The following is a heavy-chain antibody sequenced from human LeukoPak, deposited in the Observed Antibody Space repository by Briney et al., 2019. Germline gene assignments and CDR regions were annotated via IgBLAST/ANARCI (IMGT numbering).Heavy chain of an antibody. CDR3: AREHSEAFDI. V-gene: IGHV3-21*01. J-gene: IGHJ3*02. CDR2: IGSSSTSI. Sequence: GGSLRLSCAASEFTFSSYSMNWVRQAPGKGLEWVSSIGSSSTSIYYAGSVKGRFTISRDNAKNSLYLQMNSLRAEDSAVYYCAREHSEAFDIWGQGTMVPVSS. D-gene: IGHD2-15*01. CDR1: EFTFSSYS.